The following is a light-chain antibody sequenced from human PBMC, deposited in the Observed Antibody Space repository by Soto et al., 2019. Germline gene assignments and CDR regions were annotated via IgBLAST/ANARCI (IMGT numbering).Light chain of an antibody. Sequence: EIVMTQSPAPLSVSPGEGGTLFFSASQSISRNLAWYHQKPGQPPRLLIYGTSTRATGIPARFSGSGSGTEFTLTISSLQSEDFAFYYCQQYDNWPRTVGQGTKVDIK. J-gene: IGKJ1*01. V-gene: IGKV3-15*01. CDR2: GTS. CDR3: QQYDNWPRT. CDR1: QSISRN.